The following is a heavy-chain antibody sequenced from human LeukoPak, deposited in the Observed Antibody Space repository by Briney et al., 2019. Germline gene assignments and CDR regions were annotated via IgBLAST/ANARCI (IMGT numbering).Heavy chain of an antibody. Sequence: SVKVSCKASGYTLTGYYMHWVRQAPGQGLAWMGWINLNSGGTNYAQKFQGRVTMTRDTSISTAYMELSRLRSDDTAVYYCAREEHIVVVTGVWFDPWGQGTLVTVSS. CDR2: INLNSGGT. CDR1: GYTLTGYY. J-gene: IGHJ5*02. CDR3: AREEHIVVVTGVWFDP. D-gene: IGHD2-21*02. V-gene: IGHV1-2*02.